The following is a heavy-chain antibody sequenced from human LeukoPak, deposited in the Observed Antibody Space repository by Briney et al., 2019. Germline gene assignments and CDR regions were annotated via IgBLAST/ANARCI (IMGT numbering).Heavy chain of an antibody. D-gene: IGHD3-10*01. CDR2: IYYSGST. J-gene: IGHJ4*02. CDR3: ARVKRSVYYYGSGSYYNVIVDY. Sequence: SETLSLTCTVSGGSISSGGYYWSWIRQHPGKGLEWIGYIYYSGSTYYNPSLKSRVTISVDTSKNQFSLKLSSVTAADTAVYYCARVKRSVYYYGSGSYYNVIVDYWGQGTLVTVSS. CDR1: GGSISSGGYY. V-gene: IGHV4-31*03.